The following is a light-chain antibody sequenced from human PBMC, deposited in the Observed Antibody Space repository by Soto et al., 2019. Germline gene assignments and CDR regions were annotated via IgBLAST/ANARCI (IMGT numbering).Light chain of an antibody. CDR1: TANIGNNY. CDR3: ATWDSSLRVVL. CDR2: DDD. V-gene: IGLV1-51*01. J-gene: IGLJ3*02. Sequence: QSVLTQPPSVSAAPGQKVTISCSGSTANIGNNYVSWYRQFPGTAPKVLIYDDDKRPSGLPDRFSGSKSGTSATLGINELQTGDEANYYCATWDSSLRVVLFGGGTKVTVL.